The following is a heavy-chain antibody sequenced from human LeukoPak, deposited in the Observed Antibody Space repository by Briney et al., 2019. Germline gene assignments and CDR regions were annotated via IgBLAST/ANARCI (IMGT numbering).Heavy chain of an antibody. CDR2: INHSGST. CDR3: ARDHMYDILTGLPSYYYYYMDV. V-gene: IGHV4-34*01. Sequence: PSETLSLTCAVYGGSFSGYYWSWIRQPPGKGLEWIGEINHSGSTNYNPSLKSRVTISVDTSKNQFSLKLSSVTAADTAVYYCARDHMYDILTGLPSYYYYYMDVWGKGTTVTVSS. J-gene: IGHJ6*03. CDR1: GGSFSGYY. D-gene: IGHD3-9*01.